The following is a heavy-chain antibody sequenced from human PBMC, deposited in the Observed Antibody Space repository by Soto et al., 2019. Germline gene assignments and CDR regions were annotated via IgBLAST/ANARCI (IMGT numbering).Heavy chain of an antibody. CDR3: AREIWSGYYKYWYFDL. CDR2: SNPVSGGT. Sequence: QVQLVQSGAEVKKPGASVKVSCKASGYTFTIYYMHWVRQAPGQGLEWMGWSNPVSGGTKYAQKFQGGVTMTRDTSISTVYMELSRLRSDDTAVYYCAREIWSGYYKYWYFDLWGRGTLVTVSS. CDR1: GYTFTIYY. J-gene: IGHJ2*01. D-gene: IGHD3-3*01. V-gene: IGHV1-2*02.